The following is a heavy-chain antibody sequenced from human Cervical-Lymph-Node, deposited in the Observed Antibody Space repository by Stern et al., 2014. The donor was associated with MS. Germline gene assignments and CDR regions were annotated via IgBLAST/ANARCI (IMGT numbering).Heavy chain of an antibody. CDR1: GYSFTDYY. Sequence: QVQLVESGSEMKKPGASLRVSCKTSGYSFTDYYLHWVRQAPGQGPEWMGRINPNSGGTNSAQKFQGRVTMTRDKSISTVYLALSRLTSDDTAVYYCAITYSSGFWGLDYWGQGSLVTVSS. D-gene: IGHD6-19*01. J-gene: IGHJ4*02. V-gene: IGHV1-2*06. CDR2: INPNSGGT. CDR3: AITYSSGFWGLDY.